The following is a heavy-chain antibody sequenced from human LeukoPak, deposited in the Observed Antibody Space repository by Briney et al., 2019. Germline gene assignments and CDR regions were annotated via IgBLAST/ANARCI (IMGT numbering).Heavy chain of an antibody. CDR1: GYTFTSYG. CDR3: ARDLVVVVVTPSYGMDV. V-gene: IGHV1-18*01. CDR2: ISAYSGDT. D-gene: IGHD2-15*01. J-gene: IGHJ6*02. Sequence: ASVKVSCKASGYTFTSYGISWVRQAPGQGLEWMGWISAYSGDTNYAQKFQGRATMTTDTSTSTVYMELSSLRSEDTAVYYCARDLVVVVVTPSYGMDVWGQGTTVTVSS.